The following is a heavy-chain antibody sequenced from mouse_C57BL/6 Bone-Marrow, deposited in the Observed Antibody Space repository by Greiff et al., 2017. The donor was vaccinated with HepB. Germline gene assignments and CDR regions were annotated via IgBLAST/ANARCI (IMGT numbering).Heavy chain of an antibody. V-gene: IGHV1-82*01. CDR2: IYPGDGDT. J-gene: IGHJ1*03. CDR1: GYAFSSSW. CDR3: ARDRWDFDG. Sequence: VKLMESGPELVKPGASVKISCKASGYAFSSSWMNWVKQRPGKGLEWIGRIYPGDGDTNYNGKFKGKATLTADKSSSTAYLQLSSLTSEDSAVYFCARDRWDFDGWGTGTTVTVSS.